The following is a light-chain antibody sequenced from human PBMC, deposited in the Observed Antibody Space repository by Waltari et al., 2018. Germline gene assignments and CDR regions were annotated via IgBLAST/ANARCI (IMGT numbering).Light chain of an antibody. CDR1: SGINVGSYR. V-gene: IGLV5-45*03. CDR3: VIWYSSAWV. J-gene: IGLJ3*02. CDR2: YTSDSDK. Sequence: QAVLTQPSSLSASPGASASLTCTLRSGINVGSYRIYWYQQKPGSPPQYLLRYTSDSDKQQGSGVPSRFSGSKDASANAGILLISGLQSEDEADYYCVIWYSSAWVFGGGTKLTVL.